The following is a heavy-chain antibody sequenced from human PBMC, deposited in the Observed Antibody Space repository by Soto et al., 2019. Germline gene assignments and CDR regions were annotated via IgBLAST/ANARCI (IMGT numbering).Heavy chain of an antibody. CDR1: GGSISSGGYY. D-gene: IGHD6-19*01. J-gene: IGHJ6*02. CDR2: IYYSGST. CDR3: ARDWGGAVAGRRSYYYYYGMDV. V-gene: IGHV4-31*03. Sequence: SETLSLTCSVSGGSISSGGYYWSWIRQHPGKGLEWIGYIYYSGSTYYNPSLKSRVTISVDTSKNQFSLKLSSVTAADTAVYYCARDWGGAVAGRRSYYYYYGMDVWGQGTTVTVSS.